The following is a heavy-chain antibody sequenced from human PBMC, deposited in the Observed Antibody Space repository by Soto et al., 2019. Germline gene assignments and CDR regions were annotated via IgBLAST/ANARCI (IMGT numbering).Heavy chain of an antibody. V-gene: IGHV4-59*12. Sequence: NPSETLSLTCTVSGGSISSYYWSWIRQPPGKGLEWIGYIYYSGSTNYNPSLKSRVTISVDTSKNQFSLKLSSVTAADTAVYYCARARWLQFFDYWGQGTLVTVSS. CDR2: IYYSGST. J-gene: IGHJ4*02. D-gene: IGHD5-12*01. CDR1: GGSISSYY. CDR3: ARARWLQFFDY.